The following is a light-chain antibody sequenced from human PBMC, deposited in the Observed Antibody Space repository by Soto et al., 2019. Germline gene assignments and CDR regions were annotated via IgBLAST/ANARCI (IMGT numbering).Light chain of an antibody. J-gene: IGKJ1*01. CDR3: QQFDGSLWK. Sequence: EIVLTQSPGTLSLSPGERATLSCRASQSVSSNYLAWYQQKSGQAPRLLIYDASTRATGIPDRFSGSGSGTDFTLTISRLEPEDFAVYCCQQFDGSLWKFGPGTKVDIK. CDR2: DAS. V-gene: IGKV3-20*01. CDR1: QSVSSNY.